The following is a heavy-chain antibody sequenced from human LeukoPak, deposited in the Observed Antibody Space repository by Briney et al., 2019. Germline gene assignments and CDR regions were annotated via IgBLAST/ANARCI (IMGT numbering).Heavy chain of an antibody. CDR2: IDRAGSEK. J-gene: IGHJ3*02. Sequence: PGGSLRLSCAASGFTFSNHWMIWVRQAPGKGLEWVANIDRAGSEKNYMDSVKDRFIISRDNTQNSLHLQMNNLKSEDTAVYYCVRDVRPGSRSAWYDALDIWGQGTMVTVSS. CDR3: VRDVRPGSRSAWYDALDI. D-gene: IGHD6-19*01. CDR1: GFTFSNHW. V-gene: IGHV3-7*03.